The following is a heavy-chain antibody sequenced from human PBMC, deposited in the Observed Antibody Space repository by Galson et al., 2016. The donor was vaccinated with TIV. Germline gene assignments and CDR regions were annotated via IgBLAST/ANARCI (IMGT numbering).Heavy chain of an antibody. D-gene: IGHD2/OR15-2a*01. CDR1: GYSFTVYR. J-gene: IGHJ3*02. CDR2: IHPQNGGA. V-gene: IGHV1-2*02. CDR3: TRGGGGAYTFDAFDI. Sequence: SVKVSCKASGYSFTVYRVHWVRQAPGKGLEWMGWIHPQNGGANYAQQFQGRVTLTRDTSISTVYMELRRLKSDDTAVYFCTRGGGGAYTFDAFDIWGQGTMVTVSS.